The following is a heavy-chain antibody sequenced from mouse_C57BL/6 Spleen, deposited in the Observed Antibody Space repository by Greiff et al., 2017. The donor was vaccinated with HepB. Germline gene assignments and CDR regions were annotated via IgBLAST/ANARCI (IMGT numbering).Heavy chain of an antibody. D-gene: IGHD2-4*01. CDR3: ARGDSNYAWFAY. Sequence: QVQLQQSGAELMKPGDSVKLSCKATGYTFTGYWIEWVKQRPGHGLEWIGEILPGSGSTNYTEKFTGKATITADTSSNTAYMQLSNLTTKDSADCYRARGDSNYAWFAYWGKGTLVTVAS. J-gene: IGHJ3*01. V-gene: IGHV1-9*01. CDR2: ILPGSGST. CDR1: GYTFTGYW.